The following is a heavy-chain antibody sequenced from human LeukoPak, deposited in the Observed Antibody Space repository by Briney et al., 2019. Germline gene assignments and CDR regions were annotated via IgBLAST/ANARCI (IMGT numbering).Heavy chain of an antibody. CDR3: ARAARLRWYFDL. J-gene: IGHJ2*01. Sequence: SETLSLTCTVPGGSISSGGYYWSWIRQHPGKGLEWIGYIYYSGSTYYNPSLKGRVTISVDTSKNQFSLKLSSVTAADTAVYYCARAARLRWYFDLWGRGTLVTVSS. D-gene: IGHD4-17*01. CDR1: GGSISSGGYY. V-gene: IGHV4-31*03. CDR2: IYYSGST.